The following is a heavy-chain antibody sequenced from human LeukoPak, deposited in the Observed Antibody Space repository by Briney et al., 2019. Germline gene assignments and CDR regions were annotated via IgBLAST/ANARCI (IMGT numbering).Heavy chain of an antibody. D-gene: IGHD3-22*01. CDR2: IYYSGST. CDR3: ARAAYYYDSSGPRGDALDI. Sequence: SETLSLTCTVSGGSISSGGYYWNWIRQHPGKGLEWIGYIYYSGSTYYNPSLKSRVTLSVDTSKNQFSLRLSSVTAADTAVYYCARAAYYYDSSGPRGDALDIWGQGTMVTVSS. J-gene: IGHJ3*02. V-gene: IGHV4-31*03. CDR1: GGSISSGGYY.